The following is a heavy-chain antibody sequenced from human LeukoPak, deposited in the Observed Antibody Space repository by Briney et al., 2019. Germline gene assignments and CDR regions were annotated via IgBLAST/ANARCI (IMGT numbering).Heavy chain of an antibody. CDR2: INLNGGST. D-gene: IGHD1-26*01. J-gene: IGHJ4*02. CDR3: ARVPSGSYRYYFDY. CDR1: GFTFDDYG. V-gene: IGHV3-20*01. Sequence: GGSLRLSCAASGFTFDDYGMSWVRQAPGKGLEWVSGINLNGGSTGYADSVKGRFTISRDNAKNSLYLQMNSLRAEDTALYHCARVPSGSYRYYFDYWGQGTLVTVSS.